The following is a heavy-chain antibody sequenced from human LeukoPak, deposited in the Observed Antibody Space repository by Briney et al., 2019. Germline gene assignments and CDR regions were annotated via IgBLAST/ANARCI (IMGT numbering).Heavy chain of an antibody. V-gene: IGHV3-74*01. Sequence: GRSLILSCAASGFTFSSYWMHWVRRAPGKGLVWVSRINTDGSHTSYADSVKGRFTISRDDAKNTLYLQMNSLRAEDTAVYYCARDDNSGSVDNYWGQGTLVTVSS. CDR2: INTDGSHT. CDR1: GFTFSSYW. J-gene: IGHJ4*02. D-gene: IGHD3-22*01. CDR3: ARDDNSGSVDNY.